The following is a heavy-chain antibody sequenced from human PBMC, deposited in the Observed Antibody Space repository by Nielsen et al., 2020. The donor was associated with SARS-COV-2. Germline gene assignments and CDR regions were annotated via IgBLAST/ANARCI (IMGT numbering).Heavy chain of an antibody. J-gene: IGHJ1*01. CDR2: ISSSSAYT. Sequence: GGSLRLSCAASGFSFRDSYMSWIRQAPGKGLEWISYISSSSAYTNYADSLKGRFTISRDNAKNSLYLQMNSLRVDDTAVYYCAKSGYCNGGICYSTEYFQDWGQGTLDTVSS. V-gene: IGHV3-11*03. D-gene: IGHD2-15*01. CDR3: AKSGYCNGGICYSTEYFQD. CDR1: GFSFRDSY.